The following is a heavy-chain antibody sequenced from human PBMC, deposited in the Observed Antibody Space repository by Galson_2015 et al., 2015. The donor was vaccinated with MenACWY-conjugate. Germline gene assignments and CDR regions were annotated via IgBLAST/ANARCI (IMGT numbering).Heavy chain of an antibody. D-gene: IGHD3-10*01. CDR2: I. J-gene: IGHJ4*02. CDR3: ARDRSGAYYYGSGRGPDY. V-gene: IGHV3-48*03. Sequence: IYYADSVKGRFTISRDNAKNSLYLQMSSLGAEDTAVYYCARDRSGAYYYGSGRGPDYWGQGTLVTASS.